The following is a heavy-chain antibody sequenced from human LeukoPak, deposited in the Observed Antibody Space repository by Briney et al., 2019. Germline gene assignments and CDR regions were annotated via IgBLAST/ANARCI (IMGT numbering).Heavy chain of an antibody. J-gene: IGHJ4*02. CDR1: GFTFSNYW. Sequence: PGGSLRLSWAASGFTFSNYWMHWVRQVPGKGLVWVSRINSDDSRTTYADSVKGRFTISRDNSQNTLYLQMNSLRSEDTALYYCAKDTSSSWAIFDYWGQGTLVTVSS. CDR3: AKDTSSSWAIFDY. D-gene: IGHD6-13*01. V-gene: IGHV3-74*01. CDR2: INSDDSRT.